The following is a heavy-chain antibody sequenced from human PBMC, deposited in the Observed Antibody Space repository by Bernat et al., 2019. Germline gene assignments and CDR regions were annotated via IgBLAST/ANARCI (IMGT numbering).Heavy chain of an antibody. CDR2: ISGSGGST. D-gene: IGHD6-6*01. CDR3: AKASIAARISFYGMDV. V-gene: IGHV3-23*01. J-gene: IGHJ6*02. Sequence: EVQLLESGGGLVQPGGSLRLSCAASGFTFSSYAMSWVRQAPGKGLEWVSAISGSGGSTYYVDSVKGRFTISRDNSKNTLYLQMNSLRAEDTAVYYCAKASIAARISFYGMDVWGQGTTVTVSS. CDR1: GFTFSSYA.